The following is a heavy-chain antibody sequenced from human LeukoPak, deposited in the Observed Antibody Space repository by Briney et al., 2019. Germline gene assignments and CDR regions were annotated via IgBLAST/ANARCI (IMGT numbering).Heavy chain of an antibody. J-gene: IGHJ3*02. V-gene: IGHV3-23*01. Sequence: GGSLRLSCEVSGFTFSNYAMNWVRQAPGKGLEWVSSISASAGSTVYGDSVKGRSTISRVNAENTLYLQMNSLRADDTAIYYCAKDQRSGEYDYGWGPFDIWGQGTIVTVSS. CDR2: ISASAGST. D-gene: IGHD3-10*01. CDR1: GFTFSNYA. CDR3: AKDQRSGEYDYGWGPFDI.